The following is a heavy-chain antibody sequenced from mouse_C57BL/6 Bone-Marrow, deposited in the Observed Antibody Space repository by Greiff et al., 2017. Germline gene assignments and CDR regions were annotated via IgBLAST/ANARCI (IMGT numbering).Heavy chain of an antibody. CDR2: ISDGGSYT. J-gene: IGHJ3*01. V-gene: IGHV5-4*03. D-gene: IGHD1-1*01. Sequence: EVKLVESGGGLVKPGGSLKLSCAASGFTFSSYAMSWVRQTPEKRLEWVATISDGGSYTYYPDNVKGRFTISRDNAKNNLYLQMSHLKSEDTAMYYCARVRVITTVVATPAWFAYWGQWALVTVSA. CDR3: ARVRVITTVVATPAWFAY. CDR1: GFTFSSYA.